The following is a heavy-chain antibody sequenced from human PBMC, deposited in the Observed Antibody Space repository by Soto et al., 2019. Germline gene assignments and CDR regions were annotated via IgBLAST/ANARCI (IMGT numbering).Heavy chain of an antibody. Sequence: EVQLVESGGGLVQPGGSLRLSCAASGFTFSSYWMSWVRQAPGKGLEWVANIKQDGSEKYYVDSVKGRFTISRDNAKNAQYLKMNSLRAEDTAVYYCARDLGVVFSLNWFDPWGQGTLVTVSS. V-gene: IGHV3-7*04. CDR1: GFTFSSYW. CDR2: IKQDGSEK. CDR3: ARDLGVVFSLNWFDP. J-gene: IGHJ5*02. D-gene: IGHD2-21*01.